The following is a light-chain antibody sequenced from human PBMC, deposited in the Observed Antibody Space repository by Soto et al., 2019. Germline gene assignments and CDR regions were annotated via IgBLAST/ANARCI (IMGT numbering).Light chain of an antibody. J-gene: IGKJ5*01. V-gene: IGKV1-5*01. Sequence: DIQMTQSPSTLSASVGDRVTITCRASRSISSWLAWYQQKPGKAPKLLIYDASSLESGVPSRFSGSGSGTDFTLTISCLQSEDFATYYCQQYYSYPITFGQGTRLEIK. CDR1: RSISSW. CDR3: QQYYSYPIT. CDR2: DAS.